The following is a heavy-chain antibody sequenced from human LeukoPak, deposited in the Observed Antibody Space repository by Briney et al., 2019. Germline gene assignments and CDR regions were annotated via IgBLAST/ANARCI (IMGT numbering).Heavy chain of an antibody. V-gene: IGHV3-30*18. D-gene: IGHD4-11*01. CDR1: GFTFSNYW. CDR2: ISYDGSNK. CDR3: AKEGTPYSNYAEIDY. J-gene: IGHJ4*02. Sequence: GGSLRLSCAASGFTFSNYWMTWVRQAPGKGLEWVAVISYDGSNKYYADSVKGRFPISRDNSKNTLYLQMNSLRAEDTAVYYCAKEGTPYSNYAEIDYWGQGTLVTVSS.